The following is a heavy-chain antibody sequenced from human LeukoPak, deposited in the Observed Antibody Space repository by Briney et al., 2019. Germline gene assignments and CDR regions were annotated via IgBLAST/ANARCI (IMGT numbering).Heavy chain of an antibody. CDR1: GFTVSSNY. D-gene: IGHD2-21*02. CDR3: ASTFLAYCGGDCYRDY. V-gene: IGHV3-53*01. CDR2: IYSGGST. Sequence: GGSLRLSCAASGFTVSSNYMSWVRQAPGKGLEWVSVIYSGGSTYYADSVKGRFTISRDNSKNTLYLQMNSLRAEDTAVYYCASTFLAYCGGDCYRDYWGQGTLVTVSS. J-gene: IGHJ4*02.